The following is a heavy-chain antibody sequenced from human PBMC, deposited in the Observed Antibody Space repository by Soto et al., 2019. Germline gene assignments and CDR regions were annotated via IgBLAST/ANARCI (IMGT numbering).Heavy chain of an antibody. V-gene: IGHV3-30-3*01. CDR2: ISYDGSNK. Sequence: QVQLVESGGGVVQPGRSLRLSCAASGFTFSSYAMHWVRQAPGKGLEWVAVISYDGSNKYYADSVKGRFTISRDNSQTTLYLQMNSLRAEDTAVYYCARSDLRIQRWAGFDYWGQGTLVTVSS. CDR3: ARSDLRIQRWAGFDY. D-gene: IGHD5-18*01. CDR1: GFTFSSYA. J-gene: IGHJ4*02.